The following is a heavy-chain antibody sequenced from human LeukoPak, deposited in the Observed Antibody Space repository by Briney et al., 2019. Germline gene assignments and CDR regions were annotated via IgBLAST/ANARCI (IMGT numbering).Heavy chain of an antibody. Sequence: PGGSLRLSCAASGFTFSSYDMHWVRQATGKGLEWVSAIGTAGDTYYPGSVKGRFTISRENAKNSLYLQMNSLRAGDTAVYYCARSGSYSPFDYWGQGTLVTVSS. V-gene: IGHV3-13*01. CDR3: ARSGSYSPFDY. J-gene: IGHJ4*02. CDR2: IGTAGDT. D-gene: IGHD1-26*01. CDR1: GFTFSSYD.